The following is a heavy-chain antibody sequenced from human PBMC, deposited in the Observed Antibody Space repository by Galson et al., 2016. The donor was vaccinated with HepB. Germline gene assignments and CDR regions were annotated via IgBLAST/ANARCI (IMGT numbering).Heavy chain of an antibody. D-gene: IGHD2-2*01. V-gene: IGHV3-64D*06. J-gene: IGHJ4*02. CDR1: GFTFSTYA. CDR3: VKDRQNCSSTSCYWGYFDY. CDR2: ISNNGGGT. Sequence: SLRLSCAVSGFTFSTYAMHWVRQAPGKGLEYVSSISNNGGGTYYAESVKGRFSISRDNSKNTLYLQMSSLRAGDTALYYCVKDRQNCSSTSCYWGYFDYWGQGTLVTVSS.